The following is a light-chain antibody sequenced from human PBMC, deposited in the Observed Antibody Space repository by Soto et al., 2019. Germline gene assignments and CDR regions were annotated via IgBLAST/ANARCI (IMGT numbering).Light chain of an antibody. CDR3: QQPTNWPHT. J-gene: IGKJ1*01. V-gene: IGKV3-15*01. CDR2: GAF. CDR1: QSIGSN. Sequence: EIVMTQSPATLSVSPGERATLSCRASQSIGSNLAWYQQKPGQAPRLLIYGAFTRATGIPARFSGSGSGTEFTLTINSLQSEDFAVYYCQQPTNWPHTFGQGTKVDIK.